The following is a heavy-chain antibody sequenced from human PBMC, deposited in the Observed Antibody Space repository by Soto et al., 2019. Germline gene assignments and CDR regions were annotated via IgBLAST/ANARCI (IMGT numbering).Heavy chain of an antibody. CDR3: ASYYDFWSGYYQNGYYFDY. Sequence: SETLSLTCTVSGGSISSSNYHWGWIRQAPGKGLEWIGSIYYSGSTYYNPSLKGRVTISADTSMNHFSLKLSSVTAADTAVYYCASYYDFWSGYYQNGYYFDYWGQGTLVTVSS. CDR2: IYYSGST. CDR1: GGSISSSNYH. J-gene: IGHJ4*02. V-gene: IGHV4-39*02. D-gene: IGHD3-3*01.